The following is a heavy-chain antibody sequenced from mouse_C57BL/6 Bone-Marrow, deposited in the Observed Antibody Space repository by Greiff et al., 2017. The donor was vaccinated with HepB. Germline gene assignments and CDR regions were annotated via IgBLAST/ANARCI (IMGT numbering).Heavy chain of an antibody. CDR1: GFTFSDFY. CDR3: ARASNWDGYYFDY. CDR2: SRNKANDYTT. V-gene: IGHV7-1*01. Sequence: EVQGVDSGGGLVQSGRSLRLSCATSGFTFSDFYMEWVRQAPGKGLEWIAASRNKANDYTTEYSASVKGRFIVSRDTSQSILYLQMNALRAEDTAIYYCARASNWDGYYFDYWGQGTTLTVSS. J-gene: IGHJ2*01. D-gene: IGHD4-1*01.